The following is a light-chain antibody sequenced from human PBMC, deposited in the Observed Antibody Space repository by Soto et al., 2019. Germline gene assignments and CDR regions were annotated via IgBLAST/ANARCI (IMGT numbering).Light chain of an antibody. CDR2: RAS. J-gene: IGKJ1*01. CDR3: QQYSSYPWT. Sequence: DIQMTQSPSTLSASVEDRVTITCRASQSTSSWVAWYQQKPGEAPKLLIQRASSLESGVPSRFSGSGSGTDFTLTISSLQPDDFATYYCQQYSSYPWTFGQGTKVEIK. V-gene: IGKV1-5*03. CDR1: QSTSSW.